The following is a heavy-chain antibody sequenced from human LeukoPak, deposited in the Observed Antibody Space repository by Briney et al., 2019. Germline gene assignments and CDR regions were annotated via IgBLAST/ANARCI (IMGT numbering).Heavy chain of an antibody. J-gene: IGHJ6*02. Sequence: ASVKVSCKVSGYTLTELSMHWVRQAPGKGLEWMGGFEPEDGETIYAQKFQGRVTMTGDTSTDTAYMELSSLRSEDTAVYYCATDHMAAVDGTSNYYYYGMDVWGQGTTVTVSS. CDR3: ATDHMAAVDGTSNYYYYGMDV. CDR2: FEPEDGET. V-gene: IGHV1-24*01. D-gene: IGHD6-19*01. CDR1: GYTLTELS.